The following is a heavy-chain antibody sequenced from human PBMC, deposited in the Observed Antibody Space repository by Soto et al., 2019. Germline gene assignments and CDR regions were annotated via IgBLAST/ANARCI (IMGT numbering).Heavy chain of an antibody. CDR2: IYHSGST. Sequence: SETLSLTCTVSGGSISGGDYHWSWIRQPPGKGLEWIGEIYHSGSTNYNPSLKSRVTISVDKSKNQFSLKLSSVTAADTAVYYCARSLEGWFDPWGQGTLVTVSS. V-gene: IGHV4-39*07. CDR1: GGSISGGDYH. J-gene: IGHJ5*02. CDR3: ARSLEGWFDP.